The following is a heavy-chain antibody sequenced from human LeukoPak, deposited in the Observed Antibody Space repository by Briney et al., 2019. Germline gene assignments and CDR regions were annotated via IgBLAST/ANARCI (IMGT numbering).Heavy chain of an antibody. J-gene: IGHJ4*02. Sequence: PGGSLRLSCAASGFTFSSYEMNWVRQAPGKGLEWVSYISSSGSTIYYADSVKGRFSISRDNAKNSLYLQMNSLRAEDTAVYYCARDYGSPGEWELLAGYWGQGTLVTVSS. CDR2: ISSSGSTI. CDR1: GFTFSSYE. D-gene: IGHD1-26*01. CDR3: ARDYGSPGEWELLAGY. V-gene: IGHV3-48*03.